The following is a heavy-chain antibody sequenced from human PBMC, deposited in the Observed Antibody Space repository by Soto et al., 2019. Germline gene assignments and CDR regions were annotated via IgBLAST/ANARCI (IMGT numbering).Heavy chain of an antibody. V-gene: IGHV1-2*02. CDR2: INPNSGGT. Sequence: ASVKVSCKASGGTFTGYYMHWVRQAPGQGLEWMGWINPNSGGTNYAQKFQGRVTMTRDTSISTAYMELSRLRSDDTAVYYCAREPYYDFWSAYSIGFGDYYYGMDVWGQGTTVTVSS. J-gene: IGHJ6*02. CDR3: AREPYYDFWSAYSIGFGDYYYGMDV. CDR1: GGTFTGYY. D-gene: IGHD3-3*01.